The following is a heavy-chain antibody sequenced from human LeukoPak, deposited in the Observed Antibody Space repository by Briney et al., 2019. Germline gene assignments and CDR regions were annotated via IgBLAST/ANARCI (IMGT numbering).Heavy chain of an antibody. D-gene: IGHD3-10*01. CDR1: GFTFSSYG. CDR2: IRYDGSNK. CDR3: AKGGGGSGRYYYYYYYMDV. Sequence: GGSLRLSCAASGFTFSSYGMHWVRQAPGKGLEWVAFIRYDGSNKYYADSVKGRFTISRDNSKNTLYLQMNSLRAEDTAVYYCAKGGGGSGRYYYYYYYMDVWGKGTTVTISS. J-gene: IGHJ6*03. V-gene: IGHV3-30*02.